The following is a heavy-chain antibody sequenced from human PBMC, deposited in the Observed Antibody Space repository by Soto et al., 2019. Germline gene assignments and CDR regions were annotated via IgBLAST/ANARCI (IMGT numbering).Heavy chain of an antibody. Sequence: TLSLTCTVSGGSISSYYWSWIRQPPGKGPEWIGYMYYGGRTNYNPSLKSRVTISVDTSKMQVSLKLSSVTAADTAVYFCARGTPSPLIVRSSRGPWFDPWGQGTLVTVSS. CDR3: ARGTPSPLIVRSSRGPWFDP. V-gene: IGHV4-59*08. J-gene: IGHJ5*02. CDR2: MYYGGRT. CDR1: GGSISSYY. D-gene: IGHD2-15*01.